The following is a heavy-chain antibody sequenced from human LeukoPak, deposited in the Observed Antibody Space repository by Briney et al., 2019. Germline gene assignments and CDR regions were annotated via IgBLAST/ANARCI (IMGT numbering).Heavy chain of an antibody. CDR2: IYYSGST. J-gene: IGHJ4*02. V-gene: IGHV4-31*03. CDR3: ARSAAERGGPPDY. D-gene: IGHD3-10*01. CDR1: GDSINSRGYY. Sequence: SQTLSLTCTVSGDSINSRGYYWTWIRQHPGKGLEWIGYIYYSGSTYYNPSLKSRVTISVDTSKNQFSLKLSSVTAADTAVYYCARSAAERGGPPDYWGQGTLVTVSS.